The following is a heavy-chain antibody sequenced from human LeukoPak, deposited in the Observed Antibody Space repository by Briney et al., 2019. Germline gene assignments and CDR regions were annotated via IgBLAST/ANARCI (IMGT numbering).Heavy chain of an antibody. CDR3: ATAAPGYYDILTGYYLGNY. CDR1: GYTLTELS. CDR2: FDPEDGET. D-gene: IGHD3-9*01. V-gene: IGHV1-24*01. J-gene: IGHJ4*02. Sequence: GASVTVSCKVSGYTLTELSMHWVRQAPGKGLEWMGGFDPEDGETIYAQKFQGRVTMTEDTSTDTAYMELSSLRSEDTAVYYCATAAPGYYDILTGYYLGNYWGQGTLVTVSS.